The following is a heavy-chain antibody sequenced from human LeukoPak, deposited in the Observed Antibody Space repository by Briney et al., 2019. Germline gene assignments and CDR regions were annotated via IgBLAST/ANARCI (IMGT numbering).Heavy chain of an antibody. CDR2: IMPIFAAP. D-gene: IGHD3-16*01. J-gene: IGHJ5*02. CDR3: ARDLGVGWFDP. Sequence: GSSVKVSCKVSGGDFSTYTIAWVRRAPGQTLEWMGGIMPIFAAPNYAQNFQGRVTITADESTTTAYMELTSLTSDDTAMYYCARDLGVGWFDPWGQETLVTVSS. V-gene: IGHV1-69*01. CDR1: GGDFSTYT.